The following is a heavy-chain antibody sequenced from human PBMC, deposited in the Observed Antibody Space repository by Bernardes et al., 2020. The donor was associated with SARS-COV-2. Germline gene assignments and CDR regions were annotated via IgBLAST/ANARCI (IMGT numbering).Heavy chain of an antibody. CDR3: ARAPHYDLAFFDY. V-gene: IGHV3-74*01. J-gene: IGHJ4*02. CDR1: GFTFSSYW. CDR2: INSDGGTT. D-gene: IGHD3-3*01. Sequence: GGSLRLSCVASGFTFSSYWMHWVRQAPGKGLVWVSRINSDGGTTSSADSVKGRFTISRDNAKNTLYLQMNSLRAEDTAVYYCARAPHYDLAFFDYWGQGTLVTVSS.